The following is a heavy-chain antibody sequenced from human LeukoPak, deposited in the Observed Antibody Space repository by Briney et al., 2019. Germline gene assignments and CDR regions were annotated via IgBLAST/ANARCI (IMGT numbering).Heavy chain of an antibody. D-gene: IGHD3-10*01. CDR1: GFTFSSYS. V-gene: IGHV3-21*01. CDR2: ISSSSSYI. CDR3: ASFVGGSGSRDY. Sequence: KPGGSVRLSCAASGFTFSSYSMNWVRQAPGKGLEWVSSISSSSSYIYYADSVKGRFTISRDNAKNSLYLQMNSLRAEDTAVYYCASFVGGSGSRDYWGQGTLVTVSS. J-gene: IGHJ4*02.